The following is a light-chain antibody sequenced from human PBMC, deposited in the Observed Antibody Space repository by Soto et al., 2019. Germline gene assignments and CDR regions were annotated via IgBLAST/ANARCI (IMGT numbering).Light chain of an antibody. J-gene: IGKJ4*01. CDR1: QGIITY. CDR3: QQTRSYPST. CDR2: GSS. Sequence: IPLTQSPSSLSASVGDSVTITCRASQGIITYLAWYQQKPGKAPNLLIYGSSTLQSGVPFRFSGSGSGTDFTLTINSLQAEDFADYYCQQTRSYPSTFGGGTKVDIK. V-gene: IGKV1-9*01.